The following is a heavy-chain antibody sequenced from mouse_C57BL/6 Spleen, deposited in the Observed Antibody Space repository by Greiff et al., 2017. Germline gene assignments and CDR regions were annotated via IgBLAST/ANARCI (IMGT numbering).Heavy chain of an antibody. CDR2: IYPGSGST. Sequence: QVQLQQPGAELVKPGASVKLSCKASGYTFTSYWITWVKQRPGQGLEWIGDIYPGSGSTNYNEKFKSKATLTVDTSSSPAYMQLSSLTSEDSAVDYCAGSSYEYFDVWGTGTTVTVSS. J-gene: IGHJ1*03. V-gene: IGHV1-55*01. D-gene: IGHD1-1*01. CDR3: AGSSYEYFDV. CDR1: GYTFTSYW.